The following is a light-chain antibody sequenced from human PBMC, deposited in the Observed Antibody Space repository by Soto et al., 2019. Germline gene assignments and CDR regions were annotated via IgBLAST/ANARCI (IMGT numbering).Light chain of an antibody. CDR3: QQYNDWPLT. Sequence: VSPGGRFNLSFRASQSVSSNLAWYQQKPGQAPSLLIHGAFTRATGIPARFSGTGSGTEFTLTISSLQSEDFALYYCQQYNDWPLTFGQGTKVDIK. CDR1: QSVSSN. J-gene: IGKJ1*01. V-gene: IGKV3-15*01. CDR2: GAF.